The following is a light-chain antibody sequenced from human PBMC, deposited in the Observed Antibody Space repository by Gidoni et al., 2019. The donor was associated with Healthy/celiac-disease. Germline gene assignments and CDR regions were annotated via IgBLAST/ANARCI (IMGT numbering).Light chain of an antibody. CDR3: QQYNNWTPLT. CDR2: GAS. Sequence: EIVMTPSPATLSVSPGERATLSCRASQSVSSNLAWYQQKPGQAPRLLIYGASTRATGIPARFSGSGSGTEFTLTISSLQYEDFAVYYCQQYNNWTPLTFGGGTKVEIK. J-gene: IGKJ4*01. CDR1: QSVSSN. V-gene: IGKV3-15*01.